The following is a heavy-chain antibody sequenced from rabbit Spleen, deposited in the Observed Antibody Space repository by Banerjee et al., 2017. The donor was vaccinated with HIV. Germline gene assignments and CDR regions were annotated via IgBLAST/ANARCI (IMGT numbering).Heavy chain of an antibody. CDR2: IYAGSTGTI. Sequence: QSLEESGGDLVKPGASLTLTCTASGFSFSAVHWIYWVRQAPGKGLEWIGTIYAGSTGTIDFASWAKGRFTISKTSSTTVTLQVTSLTAADTATYFCARDTGTSFSTYGMDLWGPGTLVTVS. CDR1: GFSFSAVHW. V-gene: IGHV1S40*01. D-gene: IGHD8-1*01. J-gene: IGHJ6*01. CDR3: ARDTGTSFSTYGMDL.